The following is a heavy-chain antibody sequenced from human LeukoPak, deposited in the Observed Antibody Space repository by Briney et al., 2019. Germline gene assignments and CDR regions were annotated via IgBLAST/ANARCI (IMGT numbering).Heavy chain of an antibody. CDR2: IGTSSTTI. CDR3: ARFAAGGSYYYYMDV. CDR1: GFTFSSHN. J-gene: IGHJ6*03. V-gene: IGHV3-48*01. D-gene: IGHD6-25*01. Sequence: GSLRLSCAASGFTFSSHNMNWVRQAPGKGLEWVSNIGTSSTTIYYADSVKGRFTISRDNAKNSLYLQMNSLRADDTAVYYCARFAAGGSYYYYMDVWGKGTTVTVSS.